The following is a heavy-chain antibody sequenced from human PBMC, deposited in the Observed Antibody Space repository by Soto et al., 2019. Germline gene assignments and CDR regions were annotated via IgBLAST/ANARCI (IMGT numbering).Heavy chain of an antibody. V-gene: IGHV3-74*01. CDR1: GCTFSDYW. J-gene: IGHJ4*02. D-gene: IGHD6-19*01. Sequence: GGSLRLSCAASGCTFSDYWMLWVRQAPGKGLVWVSRITSDGTTTGYADSVKGRFTISRDNAKNTLYLQMNSLRAEDTAVYYCARLRWLGFLVPDYWGQGTLVTVSS. CDR3: ARLRWLGFLVPDY. CDR2: ITSDGTTT.